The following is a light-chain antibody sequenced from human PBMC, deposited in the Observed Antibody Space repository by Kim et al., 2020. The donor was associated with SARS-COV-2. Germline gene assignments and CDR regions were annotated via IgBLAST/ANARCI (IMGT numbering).Light chain of an antibody. Sequence: LGASVKLTRTRGSGHGGYGIAWHQQQPEKGPRYLMKLNSDGSHSKGDGIPDRFSGSSSGAERYLTISSLQSEDGADYYCQTWGTVVFGGGTQLAVL. J-gene: IGLJ2*01. V-gene: IGLV4-69*01. CDR3: QTWGTVV. CDR1: SGHGGYG. CDR2: LNSDGSH.